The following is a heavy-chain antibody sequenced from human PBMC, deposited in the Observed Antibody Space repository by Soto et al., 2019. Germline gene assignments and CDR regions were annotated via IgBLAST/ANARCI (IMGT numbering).Heavy chain of an antibody. V-gene: IGHV3-33*01. CDR3: ARDRFGGTEGTNWLDP. Sequence: QAQLVQSGGGVVQPGRSLRLSCAASGFKFNSYGMHWVRQAPGKGLEWVAVINYDGSDTSYGDSVKGRFTISRDNSKNTLHLQMSSLRVDDTAVYYCARDRFGGTEGTNWLDPWGQGSLVTVSS. J-gene: IGHJ5*02. D-gene: IGHD3-10*01. CDR2: INYDGSDT. CDR1: GFKFNSYG.